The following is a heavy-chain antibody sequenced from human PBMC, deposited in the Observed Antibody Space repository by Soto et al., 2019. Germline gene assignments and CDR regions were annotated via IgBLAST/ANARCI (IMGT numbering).Heavy chain of an antibody. CDR2: INPMGGST. D-gene: IGHD3-3*01. CDR3: ARDQPRFLEWLPNNWFDP. V-gene: IGHV1-46*01. CDR1: GYTFINYY. Sequence: GASVKVSCKASGYTFINYYIHWVRQAPGQGLEWMAIINPMGGSTNYAQEFQGRVTLTSDTSTSTVYMELSSLRFEDTAVFYCARDQPRFLEWLPNNWFDPWGQGTLVTVSS. J-gene: IGHJ5*02.